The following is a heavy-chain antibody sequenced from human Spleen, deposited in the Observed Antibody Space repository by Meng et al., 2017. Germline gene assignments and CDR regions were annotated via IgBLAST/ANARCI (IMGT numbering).Heavy chain of an antibody. J-gene: IGHJ4*02. D-gene: IGHD3-22*01. Sequence: SETLSLTCTVSGGSVSSGSYYWSWIRQPPGKGLEWIGYIYNSEITNYNPSLKSRVTISVDTSKNQSSLKLSSVTAADTAVYYCASGVPQYHYDSSGHFDYWGQG. CDR3: ASGVPQYHYDSSGHFDY. CDR2: IYNSEIT. V-gene: IGHV4-61*01. CDR1: GGSVSSGSYY.